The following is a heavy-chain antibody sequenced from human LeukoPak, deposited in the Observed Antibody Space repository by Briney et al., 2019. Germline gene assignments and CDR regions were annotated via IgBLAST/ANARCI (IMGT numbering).Heavy chain of an antibody. J-gene: IGHJ4*02. CDR2: INGSGLTT. CDR1: TFTVSIKG. Sequence: GGSLCRSCSAYTFTVSIKGMRWVRQAQGKGLEWVSNINGSGLTTSYADSVKGRFTISRANSKNTMYLQMHRQADTDTSEYYCAKDRRNMLHDYWGQGTLVTVSS. V-gene: IGHV3-23*01. CDR3: AKDRRNMLHDY. D-gene: IGHD2-8*01.